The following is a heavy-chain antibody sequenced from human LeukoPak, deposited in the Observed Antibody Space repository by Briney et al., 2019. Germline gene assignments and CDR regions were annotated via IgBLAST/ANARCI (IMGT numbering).Heavy chain of an antibody. CDR3: ARAGLYGDFPDY. Sequence: SETLSLTCTVSGGSISSYYWSWIRQPPGKGLEWIGYIYYSGSTNYNPSLKSRVTISVDTSKNQFSLKLSSVTAADTAVYYCARAGLYGDFPDYWGQGTLVTVSS. CDR1: GGSISSYY. J-gene: IGHJ4*02. V-gene: IGHV4-59*01. CDR2: IYYSGST. D-gene: IGHD4-17*01.